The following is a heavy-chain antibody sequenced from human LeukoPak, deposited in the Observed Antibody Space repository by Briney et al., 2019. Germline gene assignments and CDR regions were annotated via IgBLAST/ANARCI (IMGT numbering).Heavy chain of an antibody. CDR3: AKDINDFWSGYYMGGLDY. J-gene: IGHJ4*02. V-gene: IGHV3-9*01. Sequence: GRSLRLSCAASGFTFDDYAMHWVRQAPGKGLEWVSGISWNSGSIGYADSVKGRFTISRDNAKNSLYLQMNSLRAEDTALYYCAKDINDFWSGYYMGGLDYWGQGTLVTVSS. CDR2: ISWNSGSI. CDR1: GFTFDDYA. D-gene: IGHD3-3*01.